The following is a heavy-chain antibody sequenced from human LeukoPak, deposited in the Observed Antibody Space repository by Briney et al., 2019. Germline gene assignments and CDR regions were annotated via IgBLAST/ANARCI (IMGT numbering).Heavy chain of an antibody. CDR1: GYSISSGYY. J-gene: IGHJ4*02. Sequence: RSSETLSLTCTVSGYSISSGYYWGWIRQPPGKGLEWIGSIYHSGSTYYNPSLKSRVTISVDTSKNQFSLKLSSVTAADTAVYYCARGGRLSAHFDYWGQGTLVTVSS. V-gene: IGHV4-38-2*02. CDR2: IYHSGST. CDR3: ARGGRLSAHFDY. D-gene: IGHD3-16*01.